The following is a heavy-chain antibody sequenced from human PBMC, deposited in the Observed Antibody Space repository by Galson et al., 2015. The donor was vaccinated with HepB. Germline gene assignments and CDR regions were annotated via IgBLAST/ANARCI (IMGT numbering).Heavy chain of an antibody. V-gene: IGHV7-4-1*02. CDR3: ARVPNIFSGRGPVDH. J-gene: IGHJ4*02. D-gene: IGHD3-9*01. CDR2: INTSNKSP. CDR1: GYMFFTYP. Sequence: SVKVSCKASGYMFFTYPIIWVRQAPGQGLEWLGWINTSNKSPTYAHGFTGRFVFSLDMSVSTAYLQINSLQPYDSAVYYCARVPNIFSGRGPVDHWGQGTLVIVSS.